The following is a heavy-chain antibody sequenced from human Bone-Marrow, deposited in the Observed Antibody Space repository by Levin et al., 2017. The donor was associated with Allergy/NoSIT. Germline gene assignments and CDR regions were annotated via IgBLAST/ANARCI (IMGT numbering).Heavy chain of an antibody. CDR2: ISGSGGST. J-gene: IGHJ4*02. Sequence: PGESLKISCAASGFTFSSYAMSWVRQAPGKGLEWVSAISGSGGSTYYADSVKGRFTISRDNSKNTLYLQMNSLRAEDKAVYYCAKELGLLQGYYFDYWGQGTLVTVSS. CDR1: GFTFSSYA. D-gene: IGHD1-7*01. V-gene: IGHV3-23*01. CDR3: AKELGLLQGYYFDY.